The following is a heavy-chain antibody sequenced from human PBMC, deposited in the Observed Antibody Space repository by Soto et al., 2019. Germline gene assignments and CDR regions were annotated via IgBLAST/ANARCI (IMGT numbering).Heavy chain of an antibody. V-gene: IGHV3-33*01. CDR2: IRYDGSNK. D-gene: IGHD3-3*01. CDR1: GFTFSSYG. CDR3: RAYYDFWSVAPQNYYGIDV. Sequence: PGGSLRLSCAASGFTFSSYGMHWVRQAPGQGLEWVAVIRYDGSNKYYADSVKGRFTISRDNSKNTLYLQMKSLRAEDTAVYYCRAYYDFWSVAPQNYYGIDVWGQGTTGTVSS. J-gene: IGHJ6*02.